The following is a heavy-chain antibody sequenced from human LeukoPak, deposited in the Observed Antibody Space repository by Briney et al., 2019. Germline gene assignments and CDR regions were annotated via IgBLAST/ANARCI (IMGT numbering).Heavy chain of an antibody. V-gene: IGHV3-30-3*01. CDR1: GFTFSSYA. Sequence: GGSLRLSCAASGFTFSSYAMHWVRQAPGKGLEWVAVISYDGSNKYYADSVKGRFTISRDNSKNTLYLQMNSLRAEDTAVYYCAKDRIGVARYYFDYWGQGTLVTVSS. CDR2: ISYDGSNK. D-gene: IGHD2-15*01. J-gene: IGHJ4*02. CDR3: AKDRIGVARYYFDY.